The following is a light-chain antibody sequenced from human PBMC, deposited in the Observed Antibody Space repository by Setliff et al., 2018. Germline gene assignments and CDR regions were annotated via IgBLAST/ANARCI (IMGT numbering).Light chain of an antibody. J-gene: IGLJ1*01. CDR1: NIGSKG. Sequence: SYALTQPPSVSVAPGKTATITCGGNNIGSKGVHWYQQKPGQAPVLVIYSDSDRPSGIPERISGSKSGNTATLTISRVEAGDEADYYCQVWDSRNDLNYVFGTGTKVTVL. V-gene: IGLV3-21*04. CDR3: QVWDSRNDLNYV. CDR2: SDS.